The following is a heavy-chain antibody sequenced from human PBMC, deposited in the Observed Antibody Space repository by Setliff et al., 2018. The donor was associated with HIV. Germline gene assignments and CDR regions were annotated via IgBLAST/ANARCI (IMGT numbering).Heavy chain of an antibody. CDR2: INTFTGTP. Sequence: ASVKVSCKPSGYTFTTYGLSWVRQAPGQGLEWMGWINTFTGTPTYAQGFTGRFVFSLDASVSTAYLQINNLKADDTAVYYCAREYQFLSHYYGLDVWGQGTTVTVSS. D-gene: IGHD3-16*02. CDR1: GYTFTTYG. V-gene: IGHV7-4-1*02. CDR3: AREYQFLSHYYGLDV. J-gene: IGHJ6*02.